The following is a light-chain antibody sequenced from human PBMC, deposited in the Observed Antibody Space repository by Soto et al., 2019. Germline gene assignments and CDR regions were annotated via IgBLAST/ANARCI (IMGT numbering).Light chain of an antibody. J-gene: IGLJ2*01. CDR1: SSNIGSNY. Sequence: QSVLTQPTSASGTPGQRVTISCSGSSSNIGSNYVYWYQQLPGTAPKLLIYRNNHRPSGVPDRFSGSKSGTSASLAISGLRSEDEADYYCAAWDDSLSGQVFGGGTNLTVL. V-gene: IGLV1-47*01. CDR3: AAWDDSLSGQV. CDR2: RNN.